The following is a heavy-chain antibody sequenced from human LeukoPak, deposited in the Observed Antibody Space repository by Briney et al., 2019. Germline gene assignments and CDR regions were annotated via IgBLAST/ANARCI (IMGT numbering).Heavy chain of an antibody. CDR3: TREGRGSDAFDY. CDR1: GFTLGDYA. J-gene: IGHJ4*02. Sequence: GGSLRLACTASGFTLGDYAMSCVRQAPGKGLEWVGFIRSRAYGGTTGYAASVKGRFTISRDDSKSIAYLQMNSLKTEATAVYYCTREGRGSDAFDYWGQGTLVTVSS. D-gene: IGHD3-16*01. V-gene: IGHV3-49*04. CDR2: IRSRAYGGTT.